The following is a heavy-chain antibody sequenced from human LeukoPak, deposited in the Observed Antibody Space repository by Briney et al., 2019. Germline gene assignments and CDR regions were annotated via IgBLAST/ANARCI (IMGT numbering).Heavy chain of an antibody. CDR2: IYYSGST. J-gene: IGHJ4*02. CDR1: GGSISSSSYY. D-gene: IGHD2-2*01. V-gene: IGHV4-39*07. Sequence: SETLSLTCTVSGGSISSSSYYWGWIRQPPGKGLEWIGSIYYSGSTYYNPSLKSRDTISVDTSKNQFSLKLSSVTAADTAVYYCAREGTHRRGIVVVPARFDYWGQGTLVTVSS. CDR3: AREGTHRRGIVVVPARFDY.